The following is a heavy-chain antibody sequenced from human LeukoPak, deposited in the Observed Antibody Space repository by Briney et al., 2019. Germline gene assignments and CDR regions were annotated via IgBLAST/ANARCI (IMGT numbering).Heavy chain of an antibody. V-gene: IGHV4-39*01. CDR1: GGSISSSSYY. Sequence: NPSETLSLTCTVSGGSISSSSYYWGWIRQPPGKGLEWIGSIYYSGSTYYNPSLKSRVTISVDTSKNQFSLKLSSVTAADTAVYYCAIAGVVRSGGWYKSGGFDPWGQGTLVTVSS. CDR3: AIAGVVRSGGWYKSGGFDP. D-gene: IGHD6-19*01. CDR2: IYYSGST. J-gene: IGHJ5*02.